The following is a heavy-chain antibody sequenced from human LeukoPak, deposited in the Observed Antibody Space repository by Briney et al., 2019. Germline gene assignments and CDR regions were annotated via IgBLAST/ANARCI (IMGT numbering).Heavy chain of an antibody. Sequence: GGSLRLSCAASGFTFSSYCMNWVRQAPGKGLEWVSSISSSSSYIYYADSVKGRFTISRDNAKNSLYMQMTSLRAEDTAVYYCARDLRYYDYVWGSYRPEPDYWGQGTLVTVSS. CDR1: GFTFSSYC. J-gene: IGHJ4*02. V-gene: IGHV3-21*01. D-gene: IGHD3-16*02. CDR2: ISSSSSYI. CDR3: ARDLRYYDYVWGSYRPEPDY.